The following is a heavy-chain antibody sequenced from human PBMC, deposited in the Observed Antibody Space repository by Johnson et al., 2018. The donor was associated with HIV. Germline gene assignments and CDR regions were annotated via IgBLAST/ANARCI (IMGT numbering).Heavy chain of an antibody. V-gene: IGHV3-23*04. J-gene: IGHJ3*02. D-gene: IGHD6-13*01. CDR2: ISGSGGST. CDR1: GFTFTDYY. CDR3: AKGSSSWANDAFDI. Sequence: VQLVESGGSLVKPGGSMRLSCAASGFTFTDYYMTWIRQAPGKGLEWVSAISGSGGSTYYADSVKGRFTISRDNSKNTLYLQMNSLRAEDTAGYYCAKGSSSWANDAFDIWGQGTMVTVSS.